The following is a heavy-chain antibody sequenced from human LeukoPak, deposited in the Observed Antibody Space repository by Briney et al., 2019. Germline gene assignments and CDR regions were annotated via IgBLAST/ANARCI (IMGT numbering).Heavy chain of an antibody. CDR2: ITWNSGGM. D-gene: IGHD3-22*01. Sequence: GGSLRLSCAASGFTFSSAWMNWVRQAPGKGLEWVSGITWNSGGMGYADSVEGRFTISRDNAKNSLFLQMDSLRHEDTALYFCALLYYDRPFDHWGQGTLVTVSS. CDR1: GFTFSSAW. V-gene: IGHV3-9*01. J-gene: IGHJ4*02. CDR3: ALLYYDRPFDH.